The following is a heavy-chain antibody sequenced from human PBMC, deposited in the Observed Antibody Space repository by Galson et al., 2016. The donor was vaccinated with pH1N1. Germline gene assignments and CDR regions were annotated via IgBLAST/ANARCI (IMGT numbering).Heavy chain of an antibody. CDR1: GFIFSSYA. CDR3: AKGGRVGVQGYYYALDV. CDR2: LSAASTAV. J-gene: IGHJ6*02. V-gene: IGHV3-23*01. D-gene: IGHD2-2*01. Sequence: SLRLSCAASGFIFSSYAMTWVRQAPGKGLEWVSALSAASTAVYYGNSVKGRFTITRDNSKNTRYLQRTSLRAEDTAVYYCAKGGRVGVQGYYYALDVWGQGTAVTVSS.